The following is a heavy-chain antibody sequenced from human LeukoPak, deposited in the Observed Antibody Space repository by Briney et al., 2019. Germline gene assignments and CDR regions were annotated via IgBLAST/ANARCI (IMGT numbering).Heavy chain of an antibody. CDR3: ARGGSDWPYYFDY. D-gene: IGHD6-19*01. CDR1: GFAFSSYG. Sequence: AGGSLRLSCAASGFAFSSYGMNWVRQAPGKGLEWVSLISGSGGNSYYADSVKGRFTISRDNSKNTLYLQMNSLRAEDTAVYYCARGGSDWPYYFDYWGQGTLVTVSS. V-gene: IGHV3-23*01. J-gene: IGHJ4*02. CDR2: ISGSGGNS.